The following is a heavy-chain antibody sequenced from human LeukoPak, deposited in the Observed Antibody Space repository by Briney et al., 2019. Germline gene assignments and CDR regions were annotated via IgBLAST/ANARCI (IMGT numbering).Heavy chain of an antibody. Sequence: SGTLSLTCAVSGGSISSSSWWSWVRQPPGKGLEWVGEIYHSGSTNYNPSLKSRVTISVDKSKNQFSLKLSSVTAADTAVYYCARDEAPGYSSSWVKWFDPWGQGTLVTVSS. J-gene: IGHJ5*02. D-gene: IGHD6-13*01. V-gene: IGHV4-4*02. CDR2: IYHSGST. CDR1: GGSISSSSW. CDR3: ARDEAPGYSSSWVKWFDP.